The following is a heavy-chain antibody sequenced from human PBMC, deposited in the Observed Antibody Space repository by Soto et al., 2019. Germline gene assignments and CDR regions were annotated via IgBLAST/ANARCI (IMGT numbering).Heavy chain of an antibody. CDR2: FSGGSGAI. J-gene: IGHJ4*02. V-gene: IGHV3-23*01. D-gene: IGHD1-1*01. CDR1: GFSLGPYG. CDR3: ARWNGFGDS. Sequence: GGSLRLSCAVSGFSLGPYGVTWVRQTPEKGLEWVTGFSGGSGAIFYADSVRGRFTISRDSSTAYLQMNNLRPEDTAVYFCARWNGFGDSWGQGSLVTGSS.